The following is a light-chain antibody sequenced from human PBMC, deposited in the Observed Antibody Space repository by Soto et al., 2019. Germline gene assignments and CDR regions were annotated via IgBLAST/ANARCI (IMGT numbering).Light chain of an antibody. CDR1: QSVSNNY. CDR3: QQYYSTPWT. CDR2: GAS. Sequence: ENVLTQSPGTLSLSPGDRASLSCRASQSVSNNYLAWHQQRPGQAPRLLIFGASNRATGVPDRFTGSASGTDFTLTISSLQAEDVAVYYCQQYYSTPWTFGQGTKVDNK. J-gene: IGKJ1*01. V-gene: IGKV3-20*01.